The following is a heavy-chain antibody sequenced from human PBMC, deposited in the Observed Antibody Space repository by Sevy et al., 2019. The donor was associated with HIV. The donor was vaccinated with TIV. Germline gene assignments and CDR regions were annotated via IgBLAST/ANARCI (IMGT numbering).Heavy chain of an antibody. CDR2: ISSRSSYI. D-gene: IGHD2-2*01. CDR1: GFTFSSYE. J-gene: IGHJ4*02. Sequence: GGSLRLSCAASGFTFSSYEMNWVRQAPGKGLEWVSSISSRSSYIHYADSVRGRFTISRDNAKNSLYLQMNSLRVDDTAVYFCARDGGCSSTSCLLYFDSWGQGALVTVSS. CDR3: ARDGGCSSTSCLLYFDS. V-gene: IGHV3-21*01.